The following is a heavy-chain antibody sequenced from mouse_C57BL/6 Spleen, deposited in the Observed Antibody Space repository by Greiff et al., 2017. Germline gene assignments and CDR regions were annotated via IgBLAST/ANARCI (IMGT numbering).Heavy chain of an antibody. V-gene: IGHV3-6*01. CDR2: ISYDGSN. CDR1: GYSITSGYY. CDR3: ARNLWYAMDY. Sequence: EVQLQESGPGLVKPSQSLSLTCSVTGYSITSGYYWNWIRQFPGNKLEWMGYISYDGSNNYNPSLKNRISITRDTSKNQFFLKLNSVTTEDTATYYCARNLWYAMDYWGQGTSVTVSS. J-gene: IGHJ4*01. D-gene: IGHD1-1*02.